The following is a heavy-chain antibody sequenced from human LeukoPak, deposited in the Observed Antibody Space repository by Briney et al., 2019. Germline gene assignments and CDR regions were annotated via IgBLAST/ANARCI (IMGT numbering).Heavy chain of an antibody. CDR1: RFTFSSYA. CDR2: ITGHGGTT. J-gene: IGHJ4*02. V-gene: IGHV3-23*01. D-gene: IGHD3-10*01. CDR3: AKVGGLGSFYRSPYFAY. Sequence: GGSLRLSCAASRFTFSSYAMSWVRQAPGKGLEWVSSITGHGGTTYYADSVRGRFTVSRDNSNNTLYLQMNSLRAEDTALYYCAKVGGLGSFYRSPYFAYWGQGTLVTVSS.